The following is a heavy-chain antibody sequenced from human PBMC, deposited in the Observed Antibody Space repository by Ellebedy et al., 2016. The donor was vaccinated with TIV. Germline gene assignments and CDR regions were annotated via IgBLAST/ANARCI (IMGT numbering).Heavy chain of an antibody. Sequence: SETLSLXXAVYGGSFSGYYWSWIRQPPGKGLEWIGEINHSGSTNYNPSLKSRVTISVDTSKNQFSLKLSSVTAADTAVYYCAREGVEMATILDYWGQGTLVTVSS. D-gene: IGHD5-24*01. CDR1: GGSFSGYY. CDR2: INHSGST. V-gene: IGHV4-34*01. J-gene: IGHJ4*02. CDR3: AREGVEMATILDY.